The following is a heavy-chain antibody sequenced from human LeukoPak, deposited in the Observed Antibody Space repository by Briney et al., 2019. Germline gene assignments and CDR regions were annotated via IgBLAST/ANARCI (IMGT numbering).Heavy chain of an antibody. CDR1: GFTFSSYA. CDR2: ISYDGSNK. CDR3: ARFPDWAAAGISGWNYYYMDV. Sequence: GGSLRLSCAASGFTFSSYAMHWVRQAPGKGLEWVAVISYDGSNKYYADSVKGRFTISRDNSKNTLYLQMDSLRAEDTAVYYCARFPDWAAAGISGWNYYYMDVWGKGTTVTVSS. J-gene: IGHJ6*03. D-gene: IGHD6-13*01. V-gene: IGHV3-30*04.